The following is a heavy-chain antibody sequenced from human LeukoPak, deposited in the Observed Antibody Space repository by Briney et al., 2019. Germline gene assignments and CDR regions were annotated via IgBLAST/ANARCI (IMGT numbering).Heavy chain of an antibody. Sequence: ASVKVSCKTSGYTFSDYYIHWVQQAPGKGLEWMGRVDPEDGETKFAEKFQGRITITADPSTNTAYMDLSSLRSEDTAVYYCARDMGIALKTHGDFGGYFDYWGQGTLVTVSS. D-gene: IGHD6-13*01. CDR3: ARDMGIALKTHGDFGGYFDY. CDR1: GYTFSDYY. J-gene: IGHJ4*02. CDR2: VDPEDGET. V-gene: IGHV1-69-2*01.